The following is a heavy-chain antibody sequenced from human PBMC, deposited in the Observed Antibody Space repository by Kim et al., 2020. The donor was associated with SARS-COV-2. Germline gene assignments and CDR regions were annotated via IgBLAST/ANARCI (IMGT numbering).Heavy chain of an antibody. CDR3: ARWGTIFGYAYYFDY. V-gene: IGHV4-34*01. CDR2: INHSGST. Sequence: SETLSLTCAVYGGSFSGYYWSWIRQPPGKGLEWIGEINHSGSTNYNPSLKSRVTISVDTSKNQFSLKLSSVTAADTAVYYCARWGTIFGYAYYFDYWGQGTLVTVSS. D-gene: IGHD3-3*01. J-gene: IGHJ4*02. CDR1: GGSFSGYY.